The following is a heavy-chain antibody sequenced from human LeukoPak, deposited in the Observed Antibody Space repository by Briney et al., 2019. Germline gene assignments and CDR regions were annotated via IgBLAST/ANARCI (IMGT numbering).Heavy chain of an antibody. J-gene: IGHJ6*02. CDR1: GFSFSDYY. CDR3: AKVSGSSPRYALDV. Sequence: GGSLRLSCAASGFSFSDYYMTWIRQAPGKGLEWVSRISGGAVSTYYADSVKGRFTISRDNSKNTLYLQVNSPRAEDTAVYYCAKVSGSSPRYALDVWGQGTTVTVSS. D-gene: IGHD3-10*01. V-gene: IGHV3-23*01. CDR2: ISGGAVST.